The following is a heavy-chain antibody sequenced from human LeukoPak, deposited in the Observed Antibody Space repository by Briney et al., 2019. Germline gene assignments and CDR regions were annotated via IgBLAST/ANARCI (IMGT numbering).Heavy chain of an antibody. CDR1: GFSFSTYW. D-gene: IGHD2-15*01. Sequence: GGSLRLSCEASGFSFSTYWMSWVRQAPGKGPEWVANIKPDGTEKHYLDSVEGRFTVSRDNAKNSLYLQMNSLRAEDTAVYFCAKGDCGGTCLLIDNWGQGTLVTVSS. CDR3: AKGDCGGTCLLIDN. CDR2: IKPDGTEK. J-gene: IGHJ4*02. V-gene: IGHV3-7*05.